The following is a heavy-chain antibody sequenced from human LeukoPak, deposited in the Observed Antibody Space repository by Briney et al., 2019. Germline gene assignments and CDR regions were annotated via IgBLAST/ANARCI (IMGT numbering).Heavy chain of an antibody. Sequence: GGSLRLSCAASGFTFSSYGMHWVRQAPGKGLEWVAVIWYDGSSKYYADSVKGRLTISRDNSKNTLYLQMNSLRAEDTAVYYCAREEEGPFGYWGQGTLVTVSS. CDR2: IWYDGSSK. CDR1: GFTFSSYG. CDR3: AREEEGPFGY. V-gene: IGHV3-33*01. J-gene: IGHJ4*02.